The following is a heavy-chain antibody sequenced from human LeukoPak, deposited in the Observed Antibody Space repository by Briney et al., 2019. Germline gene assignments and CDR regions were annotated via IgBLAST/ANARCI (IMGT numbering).Heavy chain of an antibody. V-gene: IGHV1-69*15. CDR1: VGTYSNYA. Sequence: SVTVSCTASVGTYSNYAITWVGQTPGQALELLGTVIPILLTPRYAPKFQDRVTITADEATTTVYLDLNSLTSEDTAVYYCATPDYGGGGHHRQFAYWGQGTLITVSS. CDR2: VIPILLTP. CDR3: ATPDYGGGGHHRQFAY. D-gene: IGHD4-17*01. J-gene: IGHJ4*02.